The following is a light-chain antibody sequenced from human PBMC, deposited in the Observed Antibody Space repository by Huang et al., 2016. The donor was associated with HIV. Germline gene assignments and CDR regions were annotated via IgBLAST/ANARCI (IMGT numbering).Light chain of an antibody. J-gene: IGKJ1*01. CDR3: QQYDSSPWT. CDR1: QSVSSSY. V-gene: IGKV3-20*01. Sequence: EIVLTQSPGTLSLSPGERATLSCRASQSVSSSYLAWYQQKPGQAPRLLFYGASSRATGIPDRFSGSGSGTDFTLTISRLEPEDFAVDYCQQYDSSPWTFGQGTKVEIK. CDR2: GAS.